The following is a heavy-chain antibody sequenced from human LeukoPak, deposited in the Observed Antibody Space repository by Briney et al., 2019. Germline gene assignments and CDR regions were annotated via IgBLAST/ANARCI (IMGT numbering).Heavy chain of an antibody. CDR1: GYTLTELS. CDR2: FDPEDGET. Sequence: ASVEVSCKVSGYTLTELSMHWVRQAPGKGLEWMGGFDPEDGETIYAQRFQGRVTMTKDTSTDTAYMELSSLRSEDTAVYYCATDREYYYGMDVWGQGTTVTVSS. V-gene: IGHV1-24*01. CDR3: ATDREYYYGMDV. J-gene: IGHJ6*02.